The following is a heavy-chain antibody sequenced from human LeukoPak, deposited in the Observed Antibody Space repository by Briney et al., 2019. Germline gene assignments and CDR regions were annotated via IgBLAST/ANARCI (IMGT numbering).Heavy chain of an antibody. CDR3: ARGLSGYFDWLPPDY. CDR1: GGSFSGYY. Sequence: SETLSLTCAVYGGSFSGYYWSWIRQPPGKGLEWIGEINHSGSTNYNPSLKSRVTIPVDTSKNQFSLKLSSVTAADTAVYYCARGLSGYFDWLPPDYWGQGTLVTVSS. D-gene: IGHD3-9*01. CDR2: INHSGST. J-gene: IGHJ4*02. V-gene: IGHV4-34*01.